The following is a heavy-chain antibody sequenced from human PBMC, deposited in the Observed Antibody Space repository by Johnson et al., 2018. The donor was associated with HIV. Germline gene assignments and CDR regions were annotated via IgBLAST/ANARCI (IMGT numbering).Heavy chain of an antibody. CDR3: VNWAYYYGSIGPPDVFDI. V-gene: IGHV3-30*03. CDR1: GFTFSSYG. CDR2: ISYDGSDK. J-gene: IGHJ3*02. Sequence: QVQLVESGGGVVQPGRSLRLSCAASGFTFSSYGMHWVRHAPGKGLEWVAVISYDGSDKYYADSVKGRFTISRDNSKNTLYLQMNSLRAEDTAVYYCVNWAYYYGSIGPPDVFDIWGQGTMVTVSS. D-gene: IGHD3-10*01.